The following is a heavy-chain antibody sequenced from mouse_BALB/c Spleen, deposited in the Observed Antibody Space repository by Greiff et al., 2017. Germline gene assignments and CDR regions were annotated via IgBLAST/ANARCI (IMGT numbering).Heavy chain of an antibody. D-gene: IGHD2-14*01. CDR2: IRNKANGYTT. CDR1: GFTFTDYY. Sequence: EVKVVESGGGLVQPGGSLRLSCATSGFTFTDYYMSWVRQPPGKALEWLGVIRNKANGYTTEYSASVKGRFTISRDNSQSILYLQMNTLRAEDSATYYGARALPRYAYAMDYWGQGTSVTVSA. J-gene: IGHJ4*01. CDR3: ARALPRYAYAMDY. V-gene: IGHV7-3*02.